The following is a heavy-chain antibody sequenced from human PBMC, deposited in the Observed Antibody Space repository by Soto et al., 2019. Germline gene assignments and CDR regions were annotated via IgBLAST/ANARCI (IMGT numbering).Heavy chain of an antibody. D-gene: IGHD1-26*01. CDR1: GYTFTGYY. J-gene: IGHJ6*02. CDR2: INPSGGST. CDR3: ASHSGSYSRSYYYYGMDV. V-gene: IGHV1-46*01. Sequence: ASVKVSCKASGYTFTGYYMHWVRQAPGQGLEWMGIINPSGGSTSYAQKFQGRVTMTRDTSTSTVYMELSSLRSEDTAVYYCASHSGSYSRSYYYYGMDVWGQGTTVTVSS.